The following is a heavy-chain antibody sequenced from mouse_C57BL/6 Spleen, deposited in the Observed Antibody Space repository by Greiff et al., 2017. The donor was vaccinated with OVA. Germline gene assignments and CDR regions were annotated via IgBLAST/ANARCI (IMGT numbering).Heavy chain of an antibody. CDR2: IDPENGDT. CDR3: TTSRDSSGKMPY. D-gene: IGHD3-2*02. V-gene: IGHV14-4*01. Sequence: EVQLQQSGAELVRPGASVKLSCTASGFNIKDDYMHWVKQRPEQGLEWIGWIDPENGDTEYASKFQGKATITADTSSNTAYLQLSSLTSEDTAVYYCTTSRDSSGKMPYWGQGTTLTVSS. CDR1: GFNIKDDY. J-gene: IGHJ2*01.